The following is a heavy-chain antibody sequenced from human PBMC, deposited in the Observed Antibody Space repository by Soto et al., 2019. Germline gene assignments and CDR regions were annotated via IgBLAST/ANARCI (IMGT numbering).Heavy chain of an antibody. CDR2: ITWNSGTI. J-gene: IGHJ6*02. CDR3: AKDRRDIVSSFYGMDV. D-gene: IGHD1-26*01. Sequence: EVQLVESGGGLVEPGRSLRLSCAASGFTFDEYAMHWVRQVPGKGLEWVSGITWNSGTIVYADSVKGRFTISRDNAKKSLYLQMNSLRAEDTAFYYCAKDRRDIVSSFYGMDVWGQGTTVTVSS. V-gene: IGHV3-9*01. CDR1: GFTFDEYA.